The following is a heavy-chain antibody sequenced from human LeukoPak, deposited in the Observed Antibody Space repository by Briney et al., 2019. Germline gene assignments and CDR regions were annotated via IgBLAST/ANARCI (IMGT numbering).Heavy chain of an antibody. CDR1: GYTFTSYG. J-gene: IGHJ6*02. CDR3: ARVGAGYSDDYYYYGMDV. CDR2: ISAYNGNT. D-gene: IGHD5-18*01. V-gene: IGHV1-18*01. Sequence: ASVKVSFKASGYTFTSYGISRVRQAPGQGLEWMGWISAYNGNTNYPQKLQGRVTMTTDTSTSTAYMELRSLRSDDTAVYYCARVGAGYSDDYYYYGMDVWGQGTTVTVS.